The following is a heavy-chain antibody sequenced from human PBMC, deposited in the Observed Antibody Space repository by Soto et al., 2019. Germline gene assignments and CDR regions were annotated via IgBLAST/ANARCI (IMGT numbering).Heavy chain of an antibody. CDR2: ISWNSSNI. V-gene: IGHV3-9*01. Sequence: EVQLVESGGGLVQPGRSLRLSCAASGFTFDDYAMHWVRQAPGKGLEWVSGISWNSSNIDYADSVKGRFTISRDNPKNPLYLQMNSLRAEDTALYYCAKGPRNQLPLSADYCDFWGHGTLVTVSS. D-gene: IGHD1-1*01. CDR3: AKGPRNQLPLSADYCDF. CDR1: GFTFDDYA. J-gene: IGHJ4*01.